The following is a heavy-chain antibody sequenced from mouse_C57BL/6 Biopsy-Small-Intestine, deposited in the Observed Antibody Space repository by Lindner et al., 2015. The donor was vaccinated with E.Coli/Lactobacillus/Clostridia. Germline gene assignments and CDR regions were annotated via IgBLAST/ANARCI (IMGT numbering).Heavy chain of an antibody. D-gene: IGHD2-12*01. Sequence: GLEWIGNXNPYNDGSQYNEKFTGKATLTSDKSSSTVYMELSSLTSEDSAVYYCGRPYTYYSYDYAMDYWGQGTSVTVSS. CDR2: XNPYNDGS. V-gene: IGHV1-14*01. CDR3: GRPYTYYSYDYAMDY. J-gene: IGHJ4*01.